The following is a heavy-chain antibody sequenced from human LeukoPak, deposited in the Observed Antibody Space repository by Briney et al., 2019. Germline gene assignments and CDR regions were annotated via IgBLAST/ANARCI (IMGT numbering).Heavy chain of an antibody. CDR1: GYTFTSYY. D-gene: IGHD3-10*01. CDR3: ARTMIRGATKGKYYYHYMDV. CDR2: INPSGGST. Sequence: ASVKVSCKASGYTFTSYYMHWVRQAPGQGLEWMGIINPSGGSTSYAQKFQGRVTMTRDTSTSTVYMELSSLRSVDAAVYYCARTMIRGATKGKYYYHYMDVWGKGTTVTIS. V-gene: IGHV1-46*01. J-gene: IGHJ6*03.